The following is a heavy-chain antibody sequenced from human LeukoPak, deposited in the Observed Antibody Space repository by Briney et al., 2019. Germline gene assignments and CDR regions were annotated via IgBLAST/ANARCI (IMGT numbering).Heavy chain of an antibody. Sequence: GGSLRLSCAASGFTFSSYAMSWVRQAPRKRLEWVSAMSADGGGTYIADSLKGRCTISRDNSKSTLSLQMNSLRAEDTAIYYCAKSSGASTYYFDYWGQGILVTVS. J-gene: IGHJ4*02. CDR2: MSADGGGT. D-gene: IGHD2-15*01. CDR3: AKSSGASTYYFDY. CDR1: GFTFSSYA. V-gene: IGHV3-23*01.